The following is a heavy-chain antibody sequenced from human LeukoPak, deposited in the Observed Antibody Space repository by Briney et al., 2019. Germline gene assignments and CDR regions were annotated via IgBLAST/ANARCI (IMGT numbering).Heavy chain of an antibody. J-gene: IGHJ3*02. CDR2: IHYSGTT. D-gene: IGHD3-22*01. CDR1: GGSISSNY. Sequence: SETLSLTCTVSGGSISSNYWSWIRQPPGRGLEWIRYIHYSGTTNYNPSLKSRFTISVDTSKNQFSLKLSSVTAADTAVYNCARTYISGYQPDAFDIWGQGTMVTVSS. CDR3: ARTYISGYQPDAFDI. V-gene: IGHV4-59*01.